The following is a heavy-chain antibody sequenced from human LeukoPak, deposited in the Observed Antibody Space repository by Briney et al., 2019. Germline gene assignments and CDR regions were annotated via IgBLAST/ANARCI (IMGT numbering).Heavy chain of an antibody. J-gene: IGHJ6*03. CDR1: GYTFTSYY. V-gene: IGHV1-46*03. Sequence: ASVKVSCKASGYTFTSYYMHWVRQAPGQRLEWMGIINPSGGSTSYAQKFQGRVTMTRDTSTSTVYMELSSLRSEDTAVYYCARHEVDTAMVTAHYYYYMDVWGKGTTVTVSS. CDR2: INPSGGST. CDR3: ARHEVDTAMVTAHYYYYMDV. D-gene: IGHD5-18*01.